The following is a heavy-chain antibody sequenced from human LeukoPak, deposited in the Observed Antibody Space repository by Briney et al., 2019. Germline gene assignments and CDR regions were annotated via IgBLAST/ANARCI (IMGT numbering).Heavy chain of an antibody. V-gene: IGHV1-24*01. D-gene: IGHD1-26*01. Sequence: WASVKVSCKVSGDTLPELSTHWVRQAPGKGLEWMGGLDPESGEIIYAQKFQGRVTMTEDTSTDTAYMELRSLRSKDTAVYYCATGGQWDLLVYWGQGTLVTVSS. J-gene: IGHJ4*02. CDR3: ATGGQWDLLVY. CDR1: GDTLPELS. CDR2: LDPESGEI.